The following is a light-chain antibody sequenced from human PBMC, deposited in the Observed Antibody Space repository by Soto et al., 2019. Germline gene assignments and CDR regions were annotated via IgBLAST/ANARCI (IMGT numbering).Light chain of an antibody. CDR3: QQFNSYPWT. V-gene: IGKV1-5*01. CDR1: QSIRSW. CDR2: DGS. Sequence: DIQMTQFPSALSASVGDRVTITCRASQSIRSWLAWYQHKPGKAPKLLIHDGSTLQSGVPSRFSGSGSGTDFTLTISSLQADDFATYYCQQFNSYPWTFGQGTKVEIK. J-gene: IGKJ1*01.